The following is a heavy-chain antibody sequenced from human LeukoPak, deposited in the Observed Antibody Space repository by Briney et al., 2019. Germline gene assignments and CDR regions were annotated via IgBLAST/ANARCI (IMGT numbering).Heavy chain of an antibody. CDR2: IRGSGDTT. D-gene: IGHD5-24*01. CDR3: ARGDGYNFFDY. CDR1: GFTFSSYV. V-gene: IGHV3-23*01. J-gene: IGHJ4*02. Sequence: GGSLRLSCAASGFTFSSYVMNWVRQAPGKGLEWVSRIRGSGDTTYYADSVKGRFSISRDNSENALYLQMKSLRAEDTAVYYCARGDGYNFFDYWGQGTLVTVSS.